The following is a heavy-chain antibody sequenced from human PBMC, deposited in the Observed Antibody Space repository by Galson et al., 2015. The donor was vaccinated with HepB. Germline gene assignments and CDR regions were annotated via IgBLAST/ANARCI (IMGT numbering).Heavy chain of an antibody. CDR2: ISAYNGNT. CDR3: ARESSDIVVVPAVTDAFDI. J-gene: IGHJ3*02. V-gene: IGHV1-18*01. CDR1: GYTFTSYG. D-gene: IGHD2-2*01. Sequence: SVKVSCKASGYTFTSYGISWVRQAPGQGLEWMGWISAYNGNTNYAQKLQGRVTMTTDASTSTAYMEPRSLRSDDTAVYYCARESSDIVVVPAVTDAFDIWGQGTMVTVSS.